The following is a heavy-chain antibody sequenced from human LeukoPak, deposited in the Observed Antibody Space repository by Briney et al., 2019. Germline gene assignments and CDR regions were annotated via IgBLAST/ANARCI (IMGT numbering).Heavy chain of an antibody. Sequence: ASVKVSCKASGYTFTSYGISWVRQAPGQGLEWMGWISAYNGNTNYAQKLQGRVTMTTDTSTSTAYMELRSLRSDDTAVYYCARAAMDIVVVPAALNWFDPWCQGTLVTVSS. CDR1: GYTFTSYG. CDR3: ARAAMDIVVVPAALNWFDP. CDR2: ISAYNGNT. J-gene: IGHJ5*02. D-gene: IGHD2-2*03. V-gene: IGHV1-18*01.